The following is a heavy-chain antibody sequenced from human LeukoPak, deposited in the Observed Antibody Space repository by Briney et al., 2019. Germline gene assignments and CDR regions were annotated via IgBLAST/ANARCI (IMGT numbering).Heavy chain of an antibody. J-gene: IGHJ4*02. CDR2: INSGGTPK. Sequence: GGSLRLSCAASGFIFSNYEMNWVRQAPGKGLEWISYINSGGTPKYYADSVKGRFTISRDNAKNSLYLQMNSLRAEDTAVYYCALGSSVAYWGQGTLVTVSS. V-gene: IGHV3-48*03. CDR3: ALGSSVAY. D-gene: IGHD6-13*01. CDR1: GFIFSNYE.